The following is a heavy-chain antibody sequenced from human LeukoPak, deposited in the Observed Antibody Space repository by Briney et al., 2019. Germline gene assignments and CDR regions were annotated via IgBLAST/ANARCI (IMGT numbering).Heavy chain of an antibody. CDR2: IIPIFGTA. D-gene: IGHD3-9*01. Sequence: AASVKVSCKASGGTFSSYAISWVRQAPGQGLEWMGGIIPIFGTANYAQTFQGRVTITADESTSTVYMELSSLRSEDTAVYYCARQARPKYCDILTWALAGDFDIWGQGTMVTVSS. CDR3: ARQARPKYCDILTWALAGDFDI. CDR1: GGTFSSYA. V-gene: IGHV1-69*01. J-gene: IGHJ3*02.